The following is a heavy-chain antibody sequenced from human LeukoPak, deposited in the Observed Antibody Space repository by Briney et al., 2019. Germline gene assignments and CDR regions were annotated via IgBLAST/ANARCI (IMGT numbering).Heavy chain of an antibody. CDR3: VRSFIAVAGTGRPVGAGDFDY. V-gene: IGHV1-46*01. CDR1: GYTFTSYY. CDR2: INPSGGST. J-gene: IGHJ4*02. Sequence: GASVKVSCKASGYTFTSYYMHWVRQAPGQGLEWMGIINPSGGSTSYAQKFQGRVTMTRDTSTSTVYMELSSLRSEDTAVYYCVRSFIAVAGTGRPVGAGDFDYWGQGTLVTVSS. D-gene: IGHD6-19*01.